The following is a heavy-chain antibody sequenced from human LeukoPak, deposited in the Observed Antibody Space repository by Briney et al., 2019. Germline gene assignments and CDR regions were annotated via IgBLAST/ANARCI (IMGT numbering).Heavy chain of an antibody. CDR2: VTSETDGGTT. D-gene: IGHD6-13*01. V-gene: IGHV3-15*01. CDR3: TTAGSSWLYYFDY. J-gene: IGHJ4*02. Sequence: NPLRCLRLSCAASGCTVSNAWMSSVRQVPGKGLDLVGRVTSETDGGTTDYAAPVKGRFTISRDDSKNTLYLHMSSLQTEDTAVYYCTTAGSSWLYYFDYWGQGTLVTVSS. CDR1: GCTVSNAW.